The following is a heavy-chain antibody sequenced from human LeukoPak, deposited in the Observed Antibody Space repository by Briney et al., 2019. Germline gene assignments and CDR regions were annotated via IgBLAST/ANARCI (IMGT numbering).Heavy chain of an antibody. CDR3: ARVSIFGVVIPPDF. Sequence: GGSLRLSCAASGFTFSSYAMHWVRQAPGKGLEWVAVISSDGNTKYYADSAKGRFTISRDNSKNTLYLQMNSLRAEDTAVYYCARVSIFGVVIPPDFWGQGTLVTVSS. CDR2: ISSDGNTK. D-gene: IGHD3-3*02. CDR1: GFTFSSYA. J-gene: IGHJ4*02. V-gene: IGHV3-30*01.